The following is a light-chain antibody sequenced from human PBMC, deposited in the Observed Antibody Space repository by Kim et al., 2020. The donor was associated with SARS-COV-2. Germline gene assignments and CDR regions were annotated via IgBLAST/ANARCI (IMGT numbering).Light chain of an antibody. V-gene: IGLV10-54*04. CDR1: NNNVGNQG. J-gene: IGLJ3*02. CDR2: RNN. CDR3: SAWDSSLSAWV. Sequence: QTATLTCTGNNNNVGNQGAAWLQQHQGHPPKLLSYRNNNRPSGISERFSASRSGDTASLTITGLQPEDETDYYCSAWDSSLSAWVFGGGTQLTVL.